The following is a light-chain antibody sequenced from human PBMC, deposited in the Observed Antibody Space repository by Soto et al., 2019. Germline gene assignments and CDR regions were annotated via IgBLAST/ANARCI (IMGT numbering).Light chain of an antibody. V-gene: IGLV2-14*01. CDR2: GVD. Sequence: QSALTQPASVSGSPGQSITISCTGTDSDVGGYNYVSWYQQHPGKAPKLMIYGVDNRPSGVSNRFSGSKSGNAASLTISGLQAEDEADYYCSSYTSYTTLWVFGGGTKLTVL. CDR3: SSYTSYTTLWV. J-gene: IGLJ3*02. CDR1: DSDVGGYNY.